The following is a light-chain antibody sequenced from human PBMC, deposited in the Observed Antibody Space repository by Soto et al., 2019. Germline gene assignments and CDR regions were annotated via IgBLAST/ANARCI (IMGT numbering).Light chain of an antibody. V-gene: IGKV1-27*01. CDR3: HKYNSALLT. J-gene: IGKJ5*01. CDR2: AAS. CDR1: QGIYNY. Sequence: DIQMTQSPSSLSASVGDRVTITCRASQGIYNYLAWYQQKPGKAPKLLIYAASTLEAGVPSRFSGSGSGTDFTRTISSLQPEDVATYYCHKYNSALLTFGQGTRLESK.